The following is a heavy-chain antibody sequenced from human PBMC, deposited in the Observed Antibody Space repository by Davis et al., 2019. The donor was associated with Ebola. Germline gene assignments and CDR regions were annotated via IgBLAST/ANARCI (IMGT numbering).Heavy chain of an antibody. V-gene: IGHV3-30-3*01. CDR3: ARTQWLDY. Sequence: GESLKISCAASGFTFSSYAMHWVCQAPGKGLEWVAVISYDGSNKYYADSVKGRFTISRDNSKNTLYLQMNSLRAEDTAVYYCARTQWLDYWGQGTLVTVSS. D-gene: IGHD6-19*01. J-gene: IGHJ4*02. CDR1: GFTFSSYA. CDR2: ISYDGSNK.